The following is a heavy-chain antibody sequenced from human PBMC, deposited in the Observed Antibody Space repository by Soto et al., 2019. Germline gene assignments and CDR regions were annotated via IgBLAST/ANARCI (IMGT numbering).Heavy chain of an antibody. CDR1: GYTFTSYG. CDR3: AGAGPPSGSYVGPNYNLFHP. Sequence: GASVKVSCKASGYTFTSYGISWVRQAPGQGLEWMGWISAYNGNTNYAQKLQGRVTMTTDTSTSTAYMKLRSLRSDDTAVYYCAGAGPPSGSYVGPNYNLFHPWGQGTLVTVSS. V-gene: IGHV1-18*01. CDR2: ISAYNGNT. J-gene: IGHJ5*02. D-gene: IGHD1-26*01.